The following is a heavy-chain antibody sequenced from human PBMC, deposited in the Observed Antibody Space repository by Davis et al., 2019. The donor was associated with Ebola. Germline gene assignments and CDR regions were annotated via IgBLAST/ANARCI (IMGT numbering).Heavy chain of an antibody. V-gene: IGHV3-23*01. CDR2: IGGGGGSI. CDR1: GFTFSSSA. J-gene: IGHJ4*02. Sequence: GGSLRLSCAASGFTFSSSAMSWGRQAPGKGLEWVSSIGGGGGSIYYADSVKGRFTISRDNSKNTLYLQMNSLRAEDTAVYYCAKRSGWSDFDYWGQGTLVTVSS. D-gene: IGHD6-19*01. CDR3: AKRSGWSDFDY.